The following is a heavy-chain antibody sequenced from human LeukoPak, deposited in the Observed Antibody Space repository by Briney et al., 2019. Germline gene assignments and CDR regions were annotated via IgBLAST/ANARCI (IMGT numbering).Heavy chain of an antibody. Sequence: GGSLRLSCAASGFTVSSSYMSWVRQAPGKGLEWVSVIYSGGSTYYADSVKGRFTISRDNSKNTLYLQMNSLRAEDTAVYYCARDSARYDSSGFDYWGQGTLVTVSS. CDR3: ARDSARYDSSGFDY. J-gene: IGHJ4*02. D-gene: IGHD3-22*01. CDR1: GFTVSSSY. CDR2: IYSGGST. V-gene: IGHV3-66*02.